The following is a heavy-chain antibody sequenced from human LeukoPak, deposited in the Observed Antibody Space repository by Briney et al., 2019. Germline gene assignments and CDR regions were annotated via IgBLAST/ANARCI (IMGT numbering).Heavy chain of an antibody. D-gene: IGHD1-26*01. V-gene: IGHV3-21*01. CDR2: ISSSSSYI. Sequence: GGSLRLSCAASGFTFSSYSMNWVRQAPGKGLEWASSISSSSSYIYYADSVKGRFTISRDNAKNSLYLQMNSLRAEDTAVYYCARGGALNWFDPWGQGTLVTVSS. CDR3: ARGGALNWFDP. J-gene: IGHJ5*02. CDR1: GFTFSSYS.